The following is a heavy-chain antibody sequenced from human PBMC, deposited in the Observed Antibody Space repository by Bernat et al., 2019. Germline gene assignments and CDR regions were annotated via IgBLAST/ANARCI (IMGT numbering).Heavy chain of an antibody. CDR1: GFTFSNHW. D-gene: IGHD6-13*01. Sequence: EVQLVESGGDLVQPGGSLRLSCVASGFTFSNHWMHWVRQAPGKGLVWVSHINIDGSITSYADSVKGRFTISRDNAKNTLYLQMNSLRAEDTAVYYCTRSLATAVWGQGTLVTVSS. CDR3: TRSLATAV. J-gene: IGHJ4*02. V-gene: IGHV3-74*01. CDR2: INIDGSIT.